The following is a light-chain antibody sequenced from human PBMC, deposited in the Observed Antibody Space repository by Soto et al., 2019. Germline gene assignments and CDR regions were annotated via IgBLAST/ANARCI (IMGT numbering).Light chain of an antibody. V-gene: IGLV2-23*01. CDR1: STNVGSSNF. CDR2: DGS. Sequence: QSVLTQPASVSGSPGQSITISCTGTSTNVGSSNFVSWHQQYPGKAPRLVIYDGSKRPSGVSIRFSGSKSGNTASLTISGLQTEDEADYYCCSYAGTNTWVFGGGTKLTVL. CDR3: CSYAGTNTWV. J-gene: IGLJ2*01.